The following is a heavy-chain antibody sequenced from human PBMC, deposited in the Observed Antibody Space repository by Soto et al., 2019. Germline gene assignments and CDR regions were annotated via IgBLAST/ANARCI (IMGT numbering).Heavy chain of an antibody. D-gene: IGHD3-16*02. V-gene: IGHV3-33*01. CDR1: GFTFSSYG. J-gene: IGHJ4*02. CDR2: IWYDGSNK. CDR3: ARDRGITFGGVIVPTRNFDY. Sequence: PGGSLRLSCAASGFTFSSYGMHWVRQAPGKGLEWVAVIWYDGSNKYYADSVKGRFTISRDNSKNTLYLQMNSLRAEDTAVYYCARDRGITFGGVIVPTRNFDYWGQGTLVTVSS.